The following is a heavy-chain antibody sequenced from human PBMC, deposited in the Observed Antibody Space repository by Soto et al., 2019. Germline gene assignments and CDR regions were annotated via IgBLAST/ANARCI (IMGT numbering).Heavy chain of an antibody. Sequence: EVQLEESGGGLVKPGGSLRLSCVASGLTIKTYSMIWVRQAPEKGLEWVSSISSSSSYIYYADSVKGRFTISRDNAKNSLYLQMNSLRAEDTAVYYCARDLYYYASSGFNYWGQGTLVTVSS. CDR2: ISSSSSYI. D-gene: IGHD3-22*01. J-gene: IGHJ4*02. V-gene: IGHV3-21*01. CDR3: ARDLYYYASSGFNY. CDR1: GLTIKTYS.